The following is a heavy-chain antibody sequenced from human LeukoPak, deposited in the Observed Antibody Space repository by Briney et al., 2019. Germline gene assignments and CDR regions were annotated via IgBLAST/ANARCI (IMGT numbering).Heavy chain of an antibody. D-gene: IGHD2-15*01. CDR3: ARDIGVDCSGGSCYIFGRAFDI. J-gene: IGHJ3*02. V-gene: IGHV1-46*01. Sequence: ASVKVSCKASGYTFTSYYMHWVRQAPGQGLEWMGIINPSGGSTSYAQKFQGRVTMTRDTSTSTAYMELRSLRSDDTAVYYCARDIGVDCSGGSCYIFGRAFDIWGQGTMVTVSS. CDR2: INPSGGST. CDR1: GYTFTSYY.